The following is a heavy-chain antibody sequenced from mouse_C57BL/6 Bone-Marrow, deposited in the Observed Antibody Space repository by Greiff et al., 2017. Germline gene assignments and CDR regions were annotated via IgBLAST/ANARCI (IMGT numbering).Heavy chain of an antibody. Sequence: VQLQQSGAELVRPGASVKLSCTASGFNIKDDYMHWVKQRPEQGLEGIGWIDPENGDTEYASKFQGKATITADTSSNTAYLQLSSLTSEDTAVYYCTGSQAWFAYWGQGTLVTVSA. CDR3: TGSQAWFAY. V-gene: IGHV14-4*01. D-gene: IGHD1-1*01. CDR1: GFNIKDDY. J-gene: IGHJ3*01. CDR2: IDPENGDT.